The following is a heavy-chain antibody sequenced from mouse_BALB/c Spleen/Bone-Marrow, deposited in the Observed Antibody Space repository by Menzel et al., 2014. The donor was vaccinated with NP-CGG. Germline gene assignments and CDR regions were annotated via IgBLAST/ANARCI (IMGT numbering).Heavy chain of an antibody. V-gene: IGHV7-1*02. CDR1: RFTFSDFY. J-gene: IGHJ3*01. CDR3: ARDVGYGNYFVY. Sequence: DVQLVESGGGLVQPGDSLRLSCATSRFTFSDFYMEWVRQPPGKRLEWIAASRNKAKYYTTEYSASVKGRFIVSRDTSQSVLYLQMNALRAEDTAIYYCARDVGYGNYFVYWGQGTLVTVSA. CDR2: SRNKAKYYTT. D-gene: IGHD2-10*02.